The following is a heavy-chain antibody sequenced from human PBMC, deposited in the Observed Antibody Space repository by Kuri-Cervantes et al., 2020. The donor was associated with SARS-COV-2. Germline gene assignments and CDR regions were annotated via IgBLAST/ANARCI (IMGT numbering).Heavy chain of an antibody. CDR1: RFTFSSYW. V-gene: IGHV3-7*01. CDR2: IKQDGSEK. D-gene: IGHD6-19*01. CDR3: ARGRQWLALCYFDY. Sequence: GESLKISCAASRFTFSSYWMSWVRQAPGKGLEWVANIKQDGSEKYYVDSVKGRFTISRDNAKNSLYLQMNSLRAEDTAVYYCARGRQWLALCYFDYWGQGTLVTVSS. J-gene: IGHJ4*02.